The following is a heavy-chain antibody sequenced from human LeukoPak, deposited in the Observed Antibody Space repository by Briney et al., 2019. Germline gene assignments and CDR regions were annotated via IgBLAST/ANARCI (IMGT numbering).Heavy chain of an antibody. Sequence: PSETLSLTCTVSGGSFSSYYWSWIRQPPGKGLEWIGYIYYSGNTNYNPSLKSRVTISVDTSKNQFSLKLSSVTAADTAVYYCARAIAVAGHGKFDYWGQGTLVTVSS. CDR2: IYYSGNT. V-gene: IGHV4-59*01. D-gene: IGHD6-19*01. CDR3: ARAIAVAGHGKFDY. J-gene: IGHJ4*02. CDR1: GGSFSSYY.